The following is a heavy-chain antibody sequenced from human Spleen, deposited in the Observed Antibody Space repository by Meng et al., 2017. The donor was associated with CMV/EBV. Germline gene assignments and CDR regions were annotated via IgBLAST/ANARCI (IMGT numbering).Heavy chain of an antibody. CDR2: ISSSSSYI. CDR3: AREKIVGATTDY. V-gene: IGHV3-21*01. CDR1: GFTFSSYS. D-gene: IGHD1-26*01. Sequence: SCADSGFTFSSYSMNWVRQAPGKGLEWVSSISSSSSYIYYADSVKGRFTISRDNAKNSLYLQMNSLRAEDTAVYYCAREKIVGATTDYWGQGTLVTVSS. J-gene: IGHJ4*02.